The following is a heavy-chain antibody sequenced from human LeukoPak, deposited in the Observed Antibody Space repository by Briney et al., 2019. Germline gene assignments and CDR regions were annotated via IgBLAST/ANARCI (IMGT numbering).Heavy chain of an antibody. Sequence: GGSLRLSCAASGFTFSSYGMHWVRQAPGKGLEWVAFIRYDGSNKYYADSVKGRFTISRDNSKNTLYLQMNSLRAEDTAVYYCAKVWFGESYYYYYMDVWGKGTTVTISS. CDR3: AKVWFGESYYYYYMDV. CDR1: GFTFSSYG. V-gene: IGHV3-30*02. CDR2: IRYDGSNK. D-gene: IGHD3-10*01. J-gene: IGHJ6*03.